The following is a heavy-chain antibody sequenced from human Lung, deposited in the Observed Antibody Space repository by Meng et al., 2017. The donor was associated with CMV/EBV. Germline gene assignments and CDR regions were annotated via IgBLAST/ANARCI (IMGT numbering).Heavy chain of an antibody. CDR3: ARVTDGYNLQGMDV. CDR2: TYYRSKWYN. CDR1: GDXVSSNSAA. D-gene: IGHD5-24*01. V-gene: IGHV6-1*01. Sequence: SXTXSLXCAISGDXVSSNSAAWNWIMQSPSRGLEWLGRTYYRSKWYNDYTVSVKSRITINPDTSKNHFSLQLNSVPPEATAVYYCARVTDGYNLQGMDVWXQGTXVTVSS. J-gene: IGHJ6*02.